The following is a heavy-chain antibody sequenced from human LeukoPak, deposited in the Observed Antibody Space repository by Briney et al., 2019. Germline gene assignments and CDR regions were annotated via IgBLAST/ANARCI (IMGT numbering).Heavy chain of an antibody. Sequence: ASVKVSCKTSGYTFTAHYIHWVRQAPGQGLEWMGWIDPNSGGTNYAQKFQGSVTMTGDTSINTAFMELSRLTSDDTATYYCARGRGTTMVRGVIPHYFDIWGRGSLVTVSS. D-gene: IGHD3-10*01. CDR3: ARGRGTTMVRGVIPHYFDI. CDR1: GYTFTAHY. J-gene: IGHJ2*01. CDR2: IDPNSGGT. V-gene: IGHV1-2*02.